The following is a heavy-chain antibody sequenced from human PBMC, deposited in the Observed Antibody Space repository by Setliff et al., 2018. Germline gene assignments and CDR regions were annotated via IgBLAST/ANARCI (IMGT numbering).Heavy chain of an antibody. CDR3: ARATSGWYSAYYYYMDV. CDR1: GGSINSSTYNSRSYY. D-gene: IGHD6-19*01. Sequence: PSETLSLTCTVSGGSINSSTYNSRSYYWGWIRQPPGKGLEWIGRIYYSGNNYYNASLKSRLTISVDTSKNQFSLKLRSVTAADTAVYYCARATSGWYSAYYYYMDVWGKGTTVTVSS. V-gene: IGHV4-39*01. CDR2: IYYSGNN. J-gene: IGHJ6*03.